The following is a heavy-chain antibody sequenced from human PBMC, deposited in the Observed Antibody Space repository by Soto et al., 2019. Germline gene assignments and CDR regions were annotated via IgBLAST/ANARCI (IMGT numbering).Heavy chain of an antibody. CDR2: INPYNGNT. Sequence: QVQLVQSGVEVKKPGASMKVSCKASGYTFTSYGFSWVRQAPGQGLEWMGWINPYNGNTNYAQNLQGRVTMTTDTSTSTAYMELRGLTSDDTAVYSCARGGASTGGMDVWGQGTTVTVSS. CDR3: ARGGASTGGMDV. V-gene: IGHV1-18*01. J-gene: IGHJ6*02. CDR1: GYTFTSYG. D-gene: IGHD1-26*01.